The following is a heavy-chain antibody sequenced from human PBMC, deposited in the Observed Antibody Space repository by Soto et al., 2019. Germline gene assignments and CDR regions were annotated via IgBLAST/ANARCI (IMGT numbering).Heavy chain of an antibody. J-gene: IGHJ5*02. D-gene: IGHD2-15*01. CDR3: ARGQVAATWGDNWFDP. Sequence: SVKVSCKASGGTFSSYAISWVRQAPGQGLEWMGGIIPIFGTANYAQKFQGRVTITADESTSTAYMELSSLRSEDTAVYYCARGQVAATWGDNWFDPWGQGTLVTVSS. CDR2: IIPIFGTA. CDR1: GGTFSSYA. V-gene: IGHV1-69*13.